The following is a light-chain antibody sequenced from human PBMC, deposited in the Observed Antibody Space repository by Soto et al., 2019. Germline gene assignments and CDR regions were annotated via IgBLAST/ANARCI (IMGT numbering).Light chain of an antibody. V-gene: IGKV1-5*03. Sequence: DIQMTQSPSFLSASVGDRVTITCRSSQRISSWLAWYQQKPGKAPKLLIYKASSLESGVPSRFSGSGSGTEFTLTISSLQPDDFATYYCQQYNSYVMYTFGQGTKLEIK. CDR3: QQYNSYVMYT. J-gene: IGKJ2*01. CDR2: KAS. CDR1: QRISSW.